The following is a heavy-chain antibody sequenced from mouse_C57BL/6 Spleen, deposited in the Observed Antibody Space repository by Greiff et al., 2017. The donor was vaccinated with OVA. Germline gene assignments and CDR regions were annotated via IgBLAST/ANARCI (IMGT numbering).Heavy chain of an antibody. CDR2: INPNNGGT. CDR3: EASTMITTKYFDD. Sequence: VQLQQSGPELVKPGASVKISCKASGYTFTDYYMNWVKQSHGKSLEWIGDINPNNGGTSYNQKFKGKATLTVDKSSSTAYMELRSLTSEDSAVYYCEASTMITTKYFDDWGQGTTLTVSS. D-gene: IGHD2-4*01. J-gene: IGHJ2*01. CDR1: GYTFTDYY. V-gene: IGHV1-26*01.